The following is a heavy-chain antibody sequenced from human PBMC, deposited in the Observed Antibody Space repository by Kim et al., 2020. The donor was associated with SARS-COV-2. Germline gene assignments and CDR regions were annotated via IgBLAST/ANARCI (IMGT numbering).Heavy chain of an antibody. V-gene: IGHV4-59*09. D-gene: IGHD2-2*01. Sequence: LQSRVTISVATAKDQFSLKLSSVTAADTAVYYCARGYCSSTSCYPLFDYWGQGTLVTVSS. CDR3: ARGYCSSTSCYPLFDY. J-gene: IGHJ4*02.